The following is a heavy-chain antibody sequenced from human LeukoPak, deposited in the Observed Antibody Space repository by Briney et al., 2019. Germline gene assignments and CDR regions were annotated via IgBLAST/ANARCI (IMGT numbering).Heavy chain of an antibody. CDR3: ARAQYQLPVVVNNSFDP. J-gene: IGHJ5*02. V-gene: IGHV4-59*01. Sequence: SETLSLTCTVSGGSISSYYWSWIRQPPGKVLEWIGYIYYSGSTNYNPSLKSRVTISVDTSKNQFSLKLSSVTAADTAVYYCARAQYQLPVVVNNSFDPWGQGTLVTVSS. D-gene: IGHD2-2*01. CDR2: IYYSGST. CDR1: GGSISSYY.